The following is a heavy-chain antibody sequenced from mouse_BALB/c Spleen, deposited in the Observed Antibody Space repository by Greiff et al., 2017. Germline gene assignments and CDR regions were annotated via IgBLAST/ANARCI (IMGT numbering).Heavy chain of an antibody. Sequence: EVKLVESGGGLVKPGGSLKLFCAAFGFPFSSHAMSLGRQSPEKRLEWVAEISSGGSYTYYPDTVTGRIPISRDNAKNTLYLEMSSLRSEGTAMYYCARDFCYYGSSYAMDYWGQGTSVTVSS. CDR1: GFPFSSHA. D-gene: IGHD1-1*01. J-gene: IGHJ4*01. CDR2: ISSGGSYT. CDR3: ARDFCYYGSSYAMDY. V-gene: IGHV5-9-4*01.